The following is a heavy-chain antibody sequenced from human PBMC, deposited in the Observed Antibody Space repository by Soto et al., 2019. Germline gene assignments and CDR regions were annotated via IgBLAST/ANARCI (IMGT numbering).Heavy chain of an antibody. D-gene: IGHD3-9*01. J-gene: IGHJ3*02. CDR3: ARGPDILTAPDI. CDR1: GFTFSSYS. Sequence: PGGSLRLSCAASGFTFSSYSMNWVRQAPGKGLEWVTSISANSAYIYYAESVKGRFTISRDNAKNSLYLQMNSLRAEDTAVYYCARGPDILTAPDIWGQGTMVTVSS. V-gene: IGHV3-21*01. CDR2: ISANSAYI.